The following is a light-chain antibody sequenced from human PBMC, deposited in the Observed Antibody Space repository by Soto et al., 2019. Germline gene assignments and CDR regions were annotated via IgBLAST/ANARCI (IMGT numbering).Light chain of an antibody. V-gene: IGLV2-11*01. J-gene: IGLJ3*02. CDR1: SSDVGAYDY. CDR2: DVT. CDR3: CSSAGSLTMV. Sequence: QSALTQPRSLSGSPGQSVTISCTGTSSDVGAYDYVSWYQQHSGGAPTLIIYDVTKRPSGVPDRFSGSKSGNTASLTISGLQAEDEGAYYCCSSAGSLTMVFGGGTKLTVL.